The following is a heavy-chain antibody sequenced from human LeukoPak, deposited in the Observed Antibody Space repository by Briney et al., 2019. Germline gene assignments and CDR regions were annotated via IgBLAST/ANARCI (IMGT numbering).Heavy chain of an antibody. D-gene: IGHD5-24*01. Sequence: ASVKVSCKASGYTFTGYYMHWVRQAPGQGLEWMGWINPNSGGTKDAQKFQGRVTMTRDTSISAVYMELSRLRSDDTAVYYCARDGTGVYNLVQYWGQGTLVTVSS. CDR1: GYTFTGYY. J-gene: IGHJ4*02. CDR2: INPNSGGT. CDR3: ARDGTGVYNLVQY. V-gene: IGHV1-2*02.